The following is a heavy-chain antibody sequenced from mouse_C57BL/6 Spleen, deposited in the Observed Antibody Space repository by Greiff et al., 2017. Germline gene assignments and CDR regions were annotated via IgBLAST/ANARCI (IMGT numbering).Heavy chain of an antibody. Sequence: VQLQQPGAELVMPGASVTLSCNASGYTFTSYWLHWVKQRPGQGLEWIGEIVPSDSYTNYNQKFKAKSTLTVDKSASTAYMQLSSLTSEDSAVYYCASLRGDAMDYWGQGTSVTVSS. V-gene: IGHV1-69*01. CDR3: ASLRGDAMDY. CDR1: GYTFTSYW. CDR2: IVPSDSYT. J-gene: IGHJ4*01.